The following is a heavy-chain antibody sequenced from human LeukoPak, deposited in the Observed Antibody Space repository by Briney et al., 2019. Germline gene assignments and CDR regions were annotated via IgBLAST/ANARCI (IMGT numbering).Heavy chain of an antibody. V-gene: IGHV3-30*02. CDR3: AKDKDYGDYVFDY. CDR1: GFTFSSYG. Sequence: GGSLRLSCAASGFTFSSYGMHWVRQAPGKGLGWVAFIRYDGSNKYYADSVKGRFTISRDNSKNTLYLQMNSLRAEDTAVYYCAKDKDYGDYVFDYWGQGTLVTVSS. CDR2: IRYDGSNK. D-gene: IGHD4-17*01. J-gene: IGHJ4*02.